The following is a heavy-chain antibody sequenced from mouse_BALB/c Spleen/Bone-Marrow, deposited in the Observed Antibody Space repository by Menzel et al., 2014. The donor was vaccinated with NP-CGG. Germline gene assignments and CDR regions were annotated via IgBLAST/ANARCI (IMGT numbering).Heavy chain of an antibody. D-gene: IGHD1-1*01. CDR2: IDPANGNI. CDR1: GFNIKDTY. V-gene: IGHV14-3*02. Sequence: VQLQQSGAELVKPGASVKLSCTASGFNIKDTYMHWVKQGPEQGLDWIGRIDPANGNIKYDPKFQGKATITADTSSNTAYLQLSSLTSEDTAVYYCAPYYYGRWFANWGQGTLVTVSA. CDR3: APYYYGRWFAN. J-gene: IGHJ3*01.